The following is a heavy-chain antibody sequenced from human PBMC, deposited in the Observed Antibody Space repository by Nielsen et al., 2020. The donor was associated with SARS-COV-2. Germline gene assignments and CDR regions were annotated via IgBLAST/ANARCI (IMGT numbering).Heavy chain of an antibody. V-gene: IGHV5-51*01. D-gene: IGHD3-22*01. CDR1: GYSFNSNW. CDR2: IYSGDSDI. Sequence: GESLKISCKGSGYSFNSNWIGWVRQMPGKGLEWMGIIYSGDSDIRYSPSFQGQVTISADKSISTAYLQWSSLKASDTAMYYCARPLSWGYYDSSGEQYFQHWGQGTLVTVSS. CDR3: ARPLSWGYYDSSGEQYFQH. J-gene: IGHJ1*01.